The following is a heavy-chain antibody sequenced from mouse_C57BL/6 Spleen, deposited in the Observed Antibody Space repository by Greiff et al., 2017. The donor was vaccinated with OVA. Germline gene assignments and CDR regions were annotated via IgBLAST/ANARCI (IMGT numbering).Heavy chain of an antibody. CDR1: GFTFSDYY. CDR3: ARQRGGFDY. Sequence: DVQLVESGGGLVQPGGSLKLSCAASGFTFSDYYMYWVRQTPEKRLEWVAYISNGGGSTYYPDTVKGRFTISRDNAKNTLYLQMSRLKSEDTAMYYCARQRGGFDYWGQGTTLTVSS. J-gene: IGHJ2*01. CDR2: ISNGGGST. V-gene: IGHV5-12*01.